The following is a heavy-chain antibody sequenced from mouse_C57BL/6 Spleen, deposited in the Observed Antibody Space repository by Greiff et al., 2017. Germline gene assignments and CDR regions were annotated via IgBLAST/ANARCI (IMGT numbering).Heavy chain of an antibody. V-gene: IGHV1-82*01. D-gene: IGHD2-3*01. Sequence: QVQLKESGPELVKPGASVKISCKASGYAFSSSWMNWVKQRPGKGLEWIGRIYPGDGDTNYNGKFKGKATLTADKSSSTAYMQLSSLTSEDSAVYFCARDDGYYVYFDVWGTGTTVTVSS. CDR2: IYPGDGDT. J-gene: IGHJ1*03. CDR1: GYAFSSSW. CDR3: ARDDGYYVYFDV.